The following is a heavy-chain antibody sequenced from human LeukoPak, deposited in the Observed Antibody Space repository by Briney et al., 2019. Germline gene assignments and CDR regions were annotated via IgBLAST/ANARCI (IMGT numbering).Heavy chain of an antibody. J-gene: IGHJ4*02. Sequence: ASVKVSCKASGYTFTGYYMQWVQQAPGQGLEWMGRINPNSGDIDYAQKFQGRVTMTRDTSISTGYMELSRLTSDDTAVYYCVREGSSWSYWGQGTLVTVPS. D-gene: IGHD6-13*01. V-gene: IGHV1-2*06. CDR1: GYTFTGYY. CDR3: VREGSSWSY. CDR2: INPNSGDI.